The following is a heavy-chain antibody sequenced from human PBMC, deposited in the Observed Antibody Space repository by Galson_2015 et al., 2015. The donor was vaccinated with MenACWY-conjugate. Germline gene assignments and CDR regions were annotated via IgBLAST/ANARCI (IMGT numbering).Heavy chain of an antibody. J-gene: IGHJ6*02. CDR1: GFTFGDYA. Sequence: SLRLSCAASGFTFGDYAMSWFRQAPGKGLEWVGFIRSKAYGGTTEYAASVKGRFTISRDDSKSIAYLQMNSLKTEDTAVYYCTRARNYYGSGSSGGYGMDVWGQGTTVTVSS. CDR3: TRARNYYGSGSSGGYGMDV. V-gene: IGHV3-49*03. D-gene: IGHD3-10*01. CDR2: IRSKAYGGTT.